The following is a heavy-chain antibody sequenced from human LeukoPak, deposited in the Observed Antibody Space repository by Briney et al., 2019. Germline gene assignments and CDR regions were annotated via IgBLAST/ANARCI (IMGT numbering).Heavy chain of an antibody. CDR1: GFTFSSYS. Sequence: NAGGSLRLSCAASGFTFSSYSMNWVRQAPGKGLEWVSSISSSSSYIYYADSVKGRFTISRDNAKNSVYLQMNSLRAEDTAVYYCAREVRGWWLRGGMDVWGQGTTVTVSS. V-gene: IGHV3-21*01. J-gene: IGHJ6*02. CDR2: ISSSSSYI. CDR3: AREVRGWWLRGGMDV. D-gene: IGHD5-12*01.